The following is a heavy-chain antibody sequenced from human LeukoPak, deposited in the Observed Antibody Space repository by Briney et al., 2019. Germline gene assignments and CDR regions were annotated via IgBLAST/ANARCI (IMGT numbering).Heavy chain of an antibody. CDR1: GFTFSSYA. Sequence: GGSLRLSCAAPGFTFSSYAMHWVRQAPGKGLEWVAVISYDGSNKYHADSVKGRFTISRDNSKNTLYLQMNSLRAEDTAVYYCARDGHVLDDYGDYGAAYYYGMDVWGQGTTVTVSS. CDR2: ISYDGSNK. CDR3: ARDGHVLDDYGDYGAAYYYGMDV. D-gene: IGHD4-17*01. V-gene: IGHV3-30-3*01. J-gene: IGHJ6*02.